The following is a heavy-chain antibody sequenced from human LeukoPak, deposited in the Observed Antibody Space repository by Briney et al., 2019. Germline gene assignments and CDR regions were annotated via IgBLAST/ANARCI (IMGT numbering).Heavy chain of an antibody. V-gene: IGHV3-7*01. CDR1: EFTLRSYW. J-gene: IGHJ4*02. D-gene: IGHD5-12*01. Sequence: GGSLRLSCAASEFTLRSYWMSWVRQAPGKGLEWVANIKRDGSEEYYVDSVKGRFTISRDNAKNSLYLQMDSLRVEDTAVYFCARFAIGPTMRAVDYWGQGTLVTVSS. CDR3: ARFAIGPTMRAVDY. CDR2: IKRDGSEE.